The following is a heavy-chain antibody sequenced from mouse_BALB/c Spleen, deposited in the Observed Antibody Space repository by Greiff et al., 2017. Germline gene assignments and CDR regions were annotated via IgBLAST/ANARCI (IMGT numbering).Heavy chain of an antibody. Sequence: VQLQQSGAELVKPGASVKLSCKASGYTFTSYYMYWVKQRPGQGLEWIGEINPSNGGTNFNEKFKSKATLTVDKSSSTAYMQLSSLTSEDSAVYYCTRGGITTDYWGQGTTLTVSS. CDR2: INPSNGGT. CDR3: TRGGITTDY. J-gene: IGHJ2*01. CDR1: GYTFTSYY. V-gene: IGHV1S81*02. D-gene: IGHD2-4*01.